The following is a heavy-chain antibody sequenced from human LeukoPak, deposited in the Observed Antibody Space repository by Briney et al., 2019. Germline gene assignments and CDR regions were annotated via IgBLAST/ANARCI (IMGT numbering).Heavy chain of an antibody. D-gene: IGHD2-2*01. CDR3: ARAVVPAAMRGNWFDP. CDR1: GGSISSYY. J-gene: IGHJ5*02. V-gene: IGHV4-59*01. CDR2: IYYSGST. Sequence: SSETLSLTCTVSGGSISSYYWSWIRQPPGKGLEWIGYIYYSGSTNYNPSLKSRVTISVDTSKNQFSLKLSSVTAADTAVYYCARAVVPAAMRGNWFDPWGQGNLVTVSS.